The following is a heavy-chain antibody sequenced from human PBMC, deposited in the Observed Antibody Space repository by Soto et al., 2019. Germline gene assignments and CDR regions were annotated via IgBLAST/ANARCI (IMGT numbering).Heavy chain of an antibody. D-gene: IGHD2-2*01. CDR2: INPNGETT. V-gene: IGHV1-46*01. CDR3: AREGATAAKMFDY. J-gene: IGHJ4*02. Sequence: QVQLVQSGAEVKNPGASVKVSCKASGYTFSNYYMHWVRQAPGQGLEWMGGINPNGETTYYAQKFLGRLTVTRDTSTSTVYMELSSLRSDDTAVYYCAREGATAAKMFDYWGQGALLTVSS. CDR1: GYTFSNYY.